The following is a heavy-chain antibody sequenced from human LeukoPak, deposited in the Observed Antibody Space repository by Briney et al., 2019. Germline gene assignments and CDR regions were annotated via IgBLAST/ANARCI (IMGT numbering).Heavy chain of an antibody. D-gene: IGHD3-3*01. J-gene: IGHJ4*02. CDR3: ATLGSVEWSTLLN. V-gene: IGHV3-23*01. CDR1: GFTFSSYA. Sequence: GGSLRLSCAASGFTFSSYAMSWVRQAPGKGLEWVSAISGSGGSTYYADSVKGRFTISRDNSKNTLYLRMNSLRAEDTAVYYCATLGSVEWSTLLNWGQGTLVTVSS. CDR2: ISGSGGST.